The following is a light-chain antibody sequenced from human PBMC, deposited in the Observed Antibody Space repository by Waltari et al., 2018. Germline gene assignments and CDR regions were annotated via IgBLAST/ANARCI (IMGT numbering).Light chain of an antibody. CDR2: GAS. CDR1: QSVSSSY. CDR3: QQDYNLPWT. J-gene: IGKJ1*01. V-gene: IGKV3D-7*01. Sequence: EIVMTQSPATLSLSPGERATLSCTASQSVSSSYLCWYQQKPGQAPRLLIYGASTRATGIPARFSGSGSGTDFTLTISSLQPEDFAVYYCQQDYNLPWTFGQGTKVEIK.